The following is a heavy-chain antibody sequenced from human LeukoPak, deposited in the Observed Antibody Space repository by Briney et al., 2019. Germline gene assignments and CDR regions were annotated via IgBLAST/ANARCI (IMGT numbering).Heavy chain of an antibody. CDR3: VRPDSSGYNYVD. Sequence: SDNLSLNFAVCGAWIRSCSWSWIRQPPGKGLEWIGYIYYSGSTNYNPSLKSRLTISVDTSKTQFSLKLSSVTAADTAVYYCVRPDSSGYNYVDWGQGTLVTVSS. V-gene: IGHV4-59*01. D-gene: IGHD3-22*01. J-gene: IGHJ4*02. CDR1: GAWIRSCS. CDR2: IYYSGST.